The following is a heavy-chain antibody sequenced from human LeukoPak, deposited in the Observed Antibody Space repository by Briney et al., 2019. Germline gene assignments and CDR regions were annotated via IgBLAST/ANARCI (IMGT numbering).Heavy chain of an antibody. V-gene: IGHV1-46*01. Sequence: GASVKVSCKVSGHTFTSYYLHWVRQAPGQGLQWMGIINPSGGSTSNAQKFQGRVTMTRDTSTTTVYMELSSLRSEDTAVYYCVKDGGYSYGWGNLDYWGQGTLVTVSS. CDR1: GHTFTSYY. CDR3: VKDGGYSYGWGNLDY. D-gene: IGHD5-18*01. J-gene: IGHJ4*02. CDR2: INPSGGST.